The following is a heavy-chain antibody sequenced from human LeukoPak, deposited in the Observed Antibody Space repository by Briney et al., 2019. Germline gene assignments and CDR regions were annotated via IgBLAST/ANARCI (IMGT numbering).Heavy chain of an antibody. Sequence: PSQTLSLTCTVSGGSISSGSYYWSWIRQPAGKGLEWIGRIYTSGSTNYNPSLKSRITMSVDTSKNQLSLKLSSVTAADTAVYYCAMDCISSRPTQYYFDYWGQGTLVTVSS. V-gene: IGHV4-61*02. J-gene: IGHJ4*02. CDR2: IYTSGST. D-gene: IGHD3/OR15-3a*01. CDR1: GGSISSGSYY. CDR3: AMDCISSRPTQYYFDY.